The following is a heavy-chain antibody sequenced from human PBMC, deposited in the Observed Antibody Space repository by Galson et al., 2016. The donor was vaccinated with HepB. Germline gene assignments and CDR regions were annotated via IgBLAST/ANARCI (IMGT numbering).Heavy chain of an antibody. CDR2: ISGSGGST. V-gene: IGHV3-23*01. CDR1: GIIFSSYA. Sequence: SLRLSCAASGIIFSSYAMTWVRQAPGKGLEWLSVISGSGGSTFYAESVRGRFTISRDDSKNTLYLQMNSLRAEDTAVYYCVGLDNNGYNAAFFHYWGQGTLVAVSS. CDR3: VGLDNNGYNAAFFHY. D-gene: IGHD2-8*01. J-gene: IGHJ1*01.